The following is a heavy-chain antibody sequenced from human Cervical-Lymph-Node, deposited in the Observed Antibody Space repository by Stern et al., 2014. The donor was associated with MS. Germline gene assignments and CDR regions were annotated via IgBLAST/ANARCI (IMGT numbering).Heavy chain of an antibody. Sequence: EVQLVESGGGLVQPGRSLRLSCSASQITFDDYGFHWVRQVPGKGLEWVAGFGWTSATKVYADSVKGRFTISRDNARDSLYLQMNNLTPDDTALYYCAKSYSSSWSGWIDSWGQGILVTVSS. CDR1: QITFDDYG. CDR2: FGWTSATK. J-gene: IGHJ5*01. V-gene: IGHV3-9*01. CDR3: AKSYSSSWSGWIDS. D-gene: IGHD6-13*01.